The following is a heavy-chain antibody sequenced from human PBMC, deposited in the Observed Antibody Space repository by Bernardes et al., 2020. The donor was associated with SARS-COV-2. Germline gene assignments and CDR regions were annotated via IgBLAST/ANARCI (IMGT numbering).Heavy chain of an antibody. D-gene: IGHD2-2*01. Sequence: SGPTLVKPTQTLTLTCTFSGFSLSTSGVGVGWIRQPPGKALEWLALIYWDNDKRYSPSLKSRLTITKDTSKNQVVLTMTNMDPVDTATYYCAHRGRYCSSTSCYRGAFDIWGQGTMVTVSS. CDR2: IYWDNDK. CDR3: AHRGRYCSSTSCYRGAFDI. V-gene: IGHV2-5*02. CDR1: GFSLSTSGVG. J-gene: IGHJ3*02.